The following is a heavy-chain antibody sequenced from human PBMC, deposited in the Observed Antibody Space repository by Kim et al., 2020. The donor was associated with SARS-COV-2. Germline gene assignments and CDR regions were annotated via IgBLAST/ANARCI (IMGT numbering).Heavy chain of an antibody. D-gene: IGHD4-17*01. CDR3: ARSCMTTVVTPFGMDV. V-gene: IGHV1-69*13. Sequence: SVKVSCKASGGTFSSYAISWVRQAPGQGLEWMGGIIPIFGTANYAQKFQGRVTITADESTSTAYMELSSLRSEDTAVYYCARSCMTTVVTPFGMDVWGQGTTVTVSS. CDR2: IIPIFGTA. CDR1: GGTFSSYA. J-gene: IGHJ6*02.